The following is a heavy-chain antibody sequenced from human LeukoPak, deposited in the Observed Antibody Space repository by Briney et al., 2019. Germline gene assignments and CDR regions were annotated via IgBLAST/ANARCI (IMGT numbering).Heavy chain of an antibody. CDR3: ARVDYGDQTYYYYYMDV. CDR2: IYYSGST. D-gene: IGHD4-17*01. V-gene: IGHV4-59*01. Sequence: SETLSLTCTVSGGSISSYYWSWIRQPPGKGLEWIGYIYYSGSTNYNPSLKSRVTISVDTSKNQFSLKLSSVTAADTAVYYCARVDYGDQTYYYYYMDVWGKGTTVTISS. J-gene: IGHJ6*03. CDR1: GGSISSYY.